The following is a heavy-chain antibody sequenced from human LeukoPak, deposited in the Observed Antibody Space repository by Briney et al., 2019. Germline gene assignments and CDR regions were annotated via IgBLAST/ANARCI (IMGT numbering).Heavy chain of an antibody. CDR3: ARKGGQAVAGPYYFDY. J-gene: IGHJ4*02. CDR1: DDSFSSHY. D-gene: IGHD6-19*01. CDR2: IYYSGST. V-gene: IGHV4-39*07. Sequence: SETLSLTCAVSDDSFSSHYWTWIRQPPGKGLEWIGSIYYSGSTYYNPSLKSRVTISVDTSKNQFSLKLSSVTAADTAVYYCARKGGQAVAGPYYFDYWGQGTLVTVSS.